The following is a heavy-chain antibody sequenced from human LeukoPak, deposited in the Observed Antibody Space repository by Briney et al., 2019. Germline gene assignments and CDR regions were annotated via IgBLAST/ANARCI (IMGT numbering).Heavy chain of an antibody. Sequence: GGSLRLSCAASGFIFSGYGMHWVRQAPGKGLEWVALIAHDESTIHYADSVKGGFTISRDNSKNTLYLQMNTLRVEDTAIYYCAKDRIVISFGDVSKHWGQGALVTVSS. V-gene: IGHV3-30*18. CDR1: GFIFSGYG. D-gene: IGHD3-10*01. CDR2: IAHDESTI. J-gene: IGHJ1*01. CDR3: AKDRIVISFGDVSKH.